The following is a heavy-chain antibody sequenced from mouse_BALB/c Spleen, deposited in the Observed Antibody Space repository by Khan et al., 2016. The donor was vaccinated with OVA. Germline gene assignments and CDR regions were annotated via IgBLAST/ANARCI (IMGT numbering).Heavy chain of an antibody. D-gene: IGHD2-10*01. Sequence: QIQLVQSGPGLVAPSQSLSITCTISGFSLTNYGVHWVRQPPGKGLEWLVVIWSDGSTNYNSTLKSRLSISKDNSKSQVFLKMNSLQTDDTAMYYWARQPYYHYYIMDYWGQGTSVTGSS. CDR1: GFSLTNYG. J-gene: IGHJ4*01. V-gene: IGHV2-6-1*01. CDR3: ARQPYYHYYIMDY. CDR2: IWSDGST.